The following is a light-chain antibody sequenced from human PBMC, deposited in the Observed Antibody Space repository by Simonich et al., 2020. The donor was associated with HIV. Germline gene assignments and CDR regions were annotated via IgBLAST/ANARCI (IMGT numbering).Light chain of an antibody. V-gene: IGLV6-57*01. Sequence: NFMLTQPHSVSESPGKTVTISCTRSSGSIASNYVQWYQQSPGSSPPTVIYEDNHRPSGRPDRFSGSIDSSSNAASLTISGLKTEDEADYYCQSYDSSNHWVFGGGTKLTVL. CDR2: EDN. CDR1: SGSIASNY. J-gene: IGLJ3*02. CDR3: QSYDSSNHWV.